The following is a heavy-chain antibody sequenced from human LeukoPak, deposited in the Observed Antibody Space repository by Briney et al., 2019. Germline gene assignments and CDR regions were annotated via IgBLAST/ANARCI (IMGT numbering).Heavy chain of an antibody. V-gene: IGHV3-30*02. CDR2: IRYDGSSK. CDR1: GFTFTSYV. Sequence: SGGSLRLSCAASGFTFTSYVMHWVRQAPGKGLEWVAFIRYDGSSKYYADSVKGRFTISRDNSKNTLYLQMNSLRAEDTAVYYCARGPPAAAGLTINWFDPWGQGTLVTVSS. CDR3: ARGPPAAAGLTINWFDP. D-gene: IGHD6-13*01. J-gene: IGHJ5*02.